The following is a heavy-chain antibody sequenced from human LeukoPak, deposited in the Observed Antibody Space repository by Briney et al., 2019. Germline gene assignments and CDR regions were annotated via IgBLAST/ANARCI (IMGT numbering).Heavy chain of an antibody. Sequence: PGGSLRLSCAASGFTVSSNYMSWVRQAPGKGLEWVSVIYSGGSTYYADSVKGRFTISRDNSKNMLYLQMNSLRAEDTAVYYCARTVGGDYFDYWGQGTLVTVSS. CDR1: GFTVSSNY. D-gene: IGHD3-16*01. CDR3: ARTVGGDYFDY. J-gene: IGHJ4*02. V-gene: IGHV3-66*01. CDR2: IYSGGST.